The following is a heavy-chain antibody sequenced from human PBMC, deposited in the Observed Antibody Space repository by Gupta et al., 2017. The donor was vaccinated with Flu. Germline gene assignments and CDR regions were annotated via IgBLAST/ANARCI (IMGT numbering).Heavy chain of an antibody. CDR1: GFTFGDYA. CDR3: TRPTNLYSSGSDY. J-gene: IGHJ4*02. D-gene: IGHD6-19*01. Sequence: EVQLVESGGGLVQPGRSLRLSCTASGFTFGDYAMSWVRQAPGKGLEWVGFIRSKAYGGTTEYAASVKGRFTISRDDSKSIAYLQMNSLKTEDTAVYYCTRPTNLYSSGSDYWGQGTLVTGSS. V-gene: IGHV3-49*04. CDR2: IRSKAYGGTT.